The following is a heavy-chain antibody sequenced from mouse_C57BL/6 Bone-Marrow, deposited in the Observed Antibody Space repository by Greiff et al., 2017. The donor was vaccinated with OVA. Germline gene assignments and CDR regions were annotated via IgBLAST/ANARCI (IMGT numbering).Heavy chain of an antibody. CDR3: TRDRGNFYYYGSSYWYFDG. V-gene: IGHV5-9-1*02. J-gene: IGHJ1*03. Sequence: EVQLVESGEGLVKPGGSLQLSCAASGFTFSSYAMSWVRQTPEKRLEWVAYISSGGDYIYYADTVKGRFTISRDNARNTLYLQMSSLKSEDTAMYYCTRDRGNFYYYGSSYWYFDGWGTGTTVTVSS. CDR2: ISSGGDYI. D-gene: IGHD1-1*01. CDR1: GFTFSSYA.